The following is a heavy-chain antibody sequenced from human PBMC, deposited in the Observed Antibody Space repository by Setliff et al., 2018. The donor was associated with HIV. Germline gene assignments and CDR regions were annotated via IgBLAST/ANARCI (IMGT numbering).Heavy chain of an antibody. J-gene: IGHJ6*03. V-gene: IGHV4-61*02. CDR1: GGSISSGNYY. D-gene: IGHD2-2*01. CDR2: IYSSGST. CDR3: ARYRDIVVVPASPQGYYYYMDV. Sequence: PSETLSLTCTVSGGSISSGNYYWSWIRQPAGKGLEWIGRIYSSGSTNYNPSLKSRVTISINTSKNQFSLKLSSVTAADTAVYYWARYRDIVVVPASPQGYYYYMDVWGKGTTVTVSS.